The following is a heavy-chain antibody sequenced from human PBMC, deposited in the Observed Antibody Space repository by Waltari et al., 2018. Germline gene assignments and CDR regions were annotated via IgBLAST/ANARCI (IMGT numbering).Heavy chain of an antibody. D-gene: IGHD1-26*01. J-gene: IGHJ3*02. CDR1: GGSISSYY. CDR2: IYYSGST. CDR3: ARDLLRGNAFDI. V-gene: IGHV4-59*01. Sequence: LSLTCTVSGGSISSYYWSWIRQPPGKGLEWIGYIYYSGSTNYNPSLKSRVTISVDTSKNQFSLKLSSVTAADTAVYYCARDLLRGNAFDIWGQGTMVTVSS.